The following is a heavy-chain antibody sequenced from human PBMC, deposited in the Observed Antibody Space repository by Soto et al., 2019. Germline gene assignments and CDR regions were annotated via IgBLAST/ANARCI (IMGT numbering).Heavy chain of an antibody. J-gene: IGHJ3*02. V-gene: IGHV3-21*01. CDR3: AREVELVLGAFDI. CDR2: ISSSSSYI. CDR1: GFTFSSYS. D-gene: IGHD6-13*01. Sequence: LRLSCAASGFTFSSYSMNWVRQAPGKGLEWVSSISSSSSYIYYADSVKGRFTISRDNAKNSLYLQMNSLRAEDTAVYYCAREVELVLGAFDIRGQGTMVTVSS.